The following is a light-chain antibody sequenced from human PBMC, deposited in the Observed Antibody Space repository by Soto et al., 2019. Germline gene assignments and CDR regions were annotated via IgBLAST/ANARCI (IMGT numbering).Light chain of an antibody. CDR3: QQYNNWPRT. Sequence: EILMTQSPATQSVSPGEGATLSCRASQSVSSNLAWYQQKPGQAPRLLIYGASTRATGIPARFSGSGSGTEFTLTISSLQSEDFAVYYCQQYNNWPRTFGQGTKLEIK. V-gene: IGKV3-15*01. CDR1: QSVSSN. CDR2: GAS. J-gene: IGKJ2*02.